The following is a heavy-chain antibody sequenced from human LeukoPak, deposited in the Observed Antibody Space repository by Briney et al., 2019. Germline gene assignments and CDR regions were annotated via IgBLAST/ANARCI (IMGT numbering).Heavy chain of an antibody. V-gene: IGHV3-11*01. CDR3: ARDGTPSYTSGWVYMDA. D-gene: IGHD6-19*01. CDR2: ISSSGSTI. CDR1: GFTFSDYY. J-gene: IGHJ6*04. Sequence: GGSLRLSCAASGFTFSDYYMSWIRQAPGKGLEWVSYISSSGSTIYYADAVKGQFTISRDNAKNSLSLHMNSLRAEDTAVYYCARDGTPSYTSGWVYMDAWGKGTTVTISS.